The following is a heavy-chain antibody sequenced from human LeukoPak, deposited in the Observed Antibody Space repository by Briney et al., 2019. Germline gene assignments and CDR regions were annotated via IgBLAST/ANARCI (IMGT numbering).Heavy chain of an antibody. CDR2: INHSGST. D-gene: IGHD3-10*01. V-gene: IGHV4-34*01. Sequence: SETLSLTCAVYGGSFSGYYWSWIRQPPGKGLEWIGEINHSGSTNYNPSLKSRVTISVDPSKNQFSLKLSSVTAADTAVYYCARGPHYGSDYWGQGTLVTVSS. CDR1: GGSFSGYY. J-gene: IGHJ4*02. CDR3: ARGPHYGSDY.